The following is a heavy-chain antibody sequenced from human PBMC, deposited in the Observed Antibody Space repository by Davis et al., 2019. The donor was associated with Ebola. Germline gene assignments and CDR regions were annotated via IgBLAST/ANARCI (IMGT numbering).Heavy chain of an antibody. J-gene: IGHJ6*02. Sequence: PGGSLRLSCAASGFTFSSYSMNWVRQAPGKGLEWVSSISSSSSYIYYADSVKGRFTISRDNAKNSLYLQMNSLRAEDTAVYYCARAGHITKVRGVLIAAYFGLDVWGQGTTITVPS. D-gene: IGHD3-10*01. CDR3: ARAGHITKVRGVLIAAYFGLDV. CDR2: ISSSSSYI. V-gene: IGHV3-21*01. CDR1: GFTFSSYS.